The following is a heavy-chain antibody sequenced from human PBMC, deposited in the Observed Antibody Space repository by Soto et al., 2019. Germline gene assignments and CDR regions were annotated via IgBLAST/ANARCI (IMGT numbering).Heavy chain of an antibody. CDR1: GYTFTSYA. Sequence: ASVKVSCKASGYTFTSYAMHWVRQAPGQRLEWMGWINAGNGNTKYSQKFQGRVTITRDTSASKAYMELSSLRSEDTAVYYCARGTVTGSEYNYYYYGMDVWGQGTTVTVSS. CDR2: INAGNGNT. D-gene: IGHD1-1*01. V-gene: IGHV1-3*01. CDR3: ARGTVTGSEYNYYYYGMDV. J-gene: IGHJ6*02.